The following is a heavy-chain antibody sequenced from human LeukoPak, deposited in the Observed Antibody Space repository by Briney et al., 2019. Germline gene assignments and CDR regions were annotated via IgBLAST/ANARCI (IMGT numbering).Heavy chain of an antibody. CDR1: GFTFSDYY. CDR2: INIGGTNT. Sequence: GGSLRLSCVASGFTFSDYYMSWIRQAPGKGLEWLSYINIGGTNTHYADSVKGRFTISRDNAKKSLYLEMNNLRAEDTAVYYCATDGAGFDTWGQGVLVTVSS. J-gene: IGHJ5*02. CDR3: ATDGAGFDT. V-gene: IGHV3-11*01.